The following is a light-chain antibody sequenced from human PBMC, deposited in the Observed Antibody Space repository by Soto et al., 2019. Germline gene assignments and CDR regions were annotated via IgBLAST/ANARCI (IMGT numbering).Light chain of an antibody. CDR2: WAS. J-gene: IGKJ1*01. V-gene: IGKV4-1*01. CDR1: QSVLYNSNNKNY. Sequence: DIVMTQSPDSLAVSLGERATINCKSSQSVLYNSNNKNYLAWYQQKPGQPPELLIYWASTRESGVPDRFSGGGSGTDFPITISSLQAEDVAVYYCHQYYTTPWTFGQGTKVE. CDR3: HQYYTTPWT.